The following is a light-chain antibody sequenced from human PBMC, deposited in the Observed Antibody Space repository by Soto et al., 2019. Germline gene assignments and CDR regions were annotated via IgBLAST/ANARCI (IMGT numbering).Light chain of an antibody. V-gene: IGKV3-15*01. J-gene: IGKJ5*01. CDR1: QSVRSN. Sequence: EIMMTQSPATLSVSPGERATLSCRASQSVRSNLAWYQHRPGQAPRLLIYGASTRATGIPARFSGGGSGTDFTLTISRLEPEDFAVYYCQQRSNWITFGQGTLLENK. CDR3: QQRSNWIT. CDR2: GAS.